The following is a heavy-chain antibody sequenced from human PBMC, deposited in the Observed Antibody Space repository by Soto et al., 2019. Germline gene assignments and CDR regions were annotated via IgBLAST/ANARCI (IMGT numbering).Heavy chain of an antibody. CDR3: ARDPGEWELPLYYYYYGMDV. CDR1: GFTFSSYS. D-gene: IGHD1-26*01. CDR2: ISSSSSYI. V-gene: IGHV3-21*01. Sequence: PGGSLRLSCAASGFTFSSYSMNWVRQAPGKGLEWVSSISSSSSYIYYADSVKGRFTISRDNAKNSLYLQMNSLRAEDTAVYFFARDPGEWELPLYYYYYGMDVWGQGTTVTVSS. J-gene: IGHJ6*02.